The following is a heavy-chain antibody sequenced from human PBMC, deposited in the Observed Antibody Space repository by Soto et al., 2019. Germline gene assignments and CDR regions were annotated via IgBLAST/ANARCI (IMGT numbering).Heavy chain of an antibody. D-gene: IGHD5-12*01. CDR2: ISSSSSTI. Sequence: GGSLRLSCAASGFTFSSYSMNWVRQAPGKGLEWVSYISSSSSTIYYADSVKGRFTISRDNAKNSLYLQMNSLRAEDTAVYYCARTPVSVATILFDYWGQGTLVTVSS. CDR3: ARTPVSVATILFDY. CDR1: GFTFSSYS. J-gene: IGHJ4*02. V-gene: IGHV3-48*01.